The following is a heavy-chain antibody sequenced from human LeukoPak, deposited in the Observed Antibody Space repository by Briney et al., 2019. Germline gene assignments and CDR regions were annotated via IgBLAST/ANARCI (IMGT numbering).Heavy chain of an antibody. CDR1: GFTFSSYA. CDR2: ISYDGSNK. Sequence: GGSLRLSCAASGFTFSSYAMHWVRQAPGKGLEWVAVISYDGSNKYYADSVKGRFTISRDNSKNTLYLQMNSLRAEDTAVYYCAKDRNPDYYGSGSYKGGYDYWGQGTLVTVSS. J-gene: IGHJ4*02. CDR3: AKDRNPDYYGSGSYKGGYDY. V-gene: IGHV3-30-3*01. D-gene: IGHD3-10*01.